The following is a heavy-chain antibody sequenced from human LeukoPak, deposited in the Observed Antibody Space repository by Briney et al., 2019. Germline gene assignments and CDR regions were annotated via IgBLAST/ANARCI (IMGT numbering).Heavy chain of an antibody. Sequence: SETLSLTCTVSGGSISSYYWSWIRQPPGKGLEWIGYTYYSGSTNYNPSLKSRVTISVDTSKNQFSLKLSSVTAADTAVYYCARAAMVFNWFDPWGQGTLVTVSS. CDR3: ARAAMVFNWFDP. J-gene: IGHJ5*02. CDR2: TYYSGST. CDR1: GGSISSYY. D-gene: IGHD5-18*01. V-gene: IGHV4-59*01.